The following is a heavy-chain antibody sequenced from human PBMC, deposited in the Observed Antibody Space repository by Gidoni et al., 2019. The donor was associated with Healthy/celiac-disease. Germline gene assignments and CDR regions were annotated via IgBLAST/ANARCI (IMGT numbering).Heavy chain of an antibody. D-gene: IGHD5-18*01. J-gene: IGHJ6*02. CDR3: ARGIGIQLWFGNYYYGMDV. CDR1: GGTFSSYA. CDR2: IIPIFGTA. Sequence: QVQLVQSGAEVKKPGSSVKVSCKASGGTFSSYALSWVRQAPGQGLEWMGGIIPIFGTANYAQKFQGRVTITADESTSTAYMELSSLRSEDTAVYYCARGIGIQLWFGNYYYGMDVWGQGTTVTVSS. V-gene: IGHV1-69*01.